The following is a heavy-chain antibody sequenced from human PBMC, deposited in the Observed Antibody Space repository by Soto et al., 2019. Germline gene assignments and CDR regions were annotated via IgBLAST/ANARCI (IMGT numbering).Heavy chain of an antibody. CDR2: IYDSGST. Sequence: PSETLSLTCTVSGGSITSGGYYWSWIRPHPGKGLEWLGYIYDSGSTFYNPSLKSRITLSVDTSKNQFSLKLSSVTVADTAVYFCAREQAGYFYGIDYWGQGTLVTVSS. CDR3: AREQAGYFYGIDY. D-gene: IGHD3-10*01. CDR1: GGSITSGGYY. J-gene: IGHJ4*02. V-gene: IGHV4-31*03.